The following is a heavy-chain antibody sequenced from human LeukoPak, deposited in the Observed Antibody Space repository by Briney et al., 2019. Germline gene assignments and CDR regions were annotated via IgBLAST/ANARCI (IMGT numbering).Heavy chain of an antibody. CDR1: GYTFTGYY. V-gene: IGHV1-2*02. D-gene: IGHD1-1*01. CDR2: INPKSGGT. Sequence: ASVKVSCKTSGYTFTGYYMHWVRQAPGQGLEWMGWINPKSGGTSYPQKFQGRVSMTRDTSISTAYVELSRLRSDDTAVYYCVPSNNFYYFDYWGQGTLVTVSS. CDR3: VPSNNFYYFDY. J-gene: IGHJ4*02.